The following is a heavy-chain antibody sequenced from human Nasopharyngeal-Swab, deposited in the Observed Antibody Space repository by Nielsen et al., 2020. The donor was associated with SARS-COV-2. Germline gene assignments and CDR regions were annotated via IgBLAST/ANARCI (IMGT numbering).Heavy chain of an antibody. Sequence: GGSLRLSCAASGFTFSSYSMNWVRQAPGKGLEWVSSISSSSSYIYYADSVKGRFTISRDNAKNTLYLQMNSLRAEETAVYYCARELRSGGVVTPLEHWGQGSLVSVSS. V-gene: IGHV3-21*01. D-gene: IGHD4-23*01. CDR1: GFTFSSYS. CDR3: ARELRSGGVVTPLEH. CDR2: ISSSSSYI. J-gene: IGHJ1*01.